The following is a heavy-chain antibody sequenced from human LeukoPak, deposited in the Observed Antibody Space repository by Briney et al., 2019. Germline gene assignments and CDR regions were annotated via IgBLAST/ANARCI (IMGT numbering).Heavy chain of an antibody. D-gene: IGHD3-16*02. CDR3: AKGSGDYVWGSYRPFDAFDI. CDR1: GFTFSSYA. J-gene: IGHJ3*02. CDR2: ISGSGGST. V-gene: IGHV3-23*01. Sequence: PGGSLGLSCAASGFTFSSYAMSWVRQAPGKGLEWVSAISGSGGSTYYADSVKGRFTISRDNSKNTLYLQMNSLRAEDTAVYYCAKGSGDYVWGSYRPFDAFDIWGQGTMVTVSS.